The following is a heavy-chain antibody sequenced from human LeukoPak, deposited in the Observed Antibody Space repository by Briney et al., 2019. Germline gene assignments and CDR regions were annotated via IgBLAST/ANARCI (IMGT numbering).Heavy chain of an antibody. J-gene: IGHJ6*03. D-gene: IGHD2-2*01. V-gene: IGHV3-23*01. CDR1: GFTFSSYA. CDR3: SKSSALPNFSSTRCYDPLCYYYYYMDV. CDR2: ISGSGGST. Sequence: PGGSLRLSCAASGFTFSSYAMSWVRPAPGKGLEWVSSISGSGGSTYYADSVKGRFTISRDNSKNTLFLQMNSLRAEDTAVYYCSKSSALPNFSSTRCYDPLCYYYYYMDVWGKGTTVTVSS.